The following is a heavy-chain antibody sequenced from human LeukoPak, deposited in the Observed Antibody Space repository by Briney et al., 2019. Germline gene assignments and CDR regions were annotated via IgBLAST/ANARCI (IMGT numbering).Heavy chain of an antibody. J-gene: IGHJ4*02. D-gene: IGHD1-26*01. CDR2: INPNSGGT. CDR1: GYTFTGYY. CDR3: ARVVSGRYYRGYFDY. Sequence: ASVKVSYKASGYTFTGYYMHWVRQAPGQVLEWMGWINPNSGGTNYAQKFQGRVTMTRDTSISTAYMELSRLRSDDTAVYYCARVVSGRYYRGYFDYWGQGTLVTVSS. V-gene: IGHV1-2*02.